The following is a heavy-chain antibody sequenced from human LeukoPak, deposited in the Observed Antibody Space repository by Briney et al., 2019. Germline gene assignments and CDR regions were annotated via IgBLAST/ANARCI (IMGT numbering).Heavy chain of an antibody. J-gene: IGHJ4*02. Sequence: GGSLRLSCAGSGFPFSSYPISWVRQPPGKGLEWVSAITASGDSTYSADSVKGRFTISRDNSRNTLFLEMSSLRAEDTAVYYCAKCPRSSGWIPDYWGQGTLVTVSS. V-gene: IGHV3-23*01. CDR1: GFPFSSYP. D-gene: IGHD6-19*01. CDR3: AKCPRSSGWIPDY. CDR2: ITASGDST.